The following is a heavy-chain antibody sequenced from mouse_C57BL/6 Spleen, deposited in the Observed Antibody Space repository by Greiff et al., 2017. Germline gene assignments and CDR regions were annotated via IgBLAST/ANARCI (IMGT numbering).Heavy chain of an antibody. J-gene: IGHJ1*03. CDR3: ESCRRRAWYFDV. D-gene: IGHD3-1*01. V-gene: IGHV1-52*01. Sequence: QVQLQQPGAELVRPGSSVKLSCKASGYTFTSYWMHWVKQRPIQGLEWIGNIDPSDSETHYNQKFKDKATLTVDKSSSTAYMQLSSLTSEDSAVYDWESCRRRAWYFDVWGTGTTVTVSS. CDR2: IDPSDSET. CDR1: GYTFTSYW.